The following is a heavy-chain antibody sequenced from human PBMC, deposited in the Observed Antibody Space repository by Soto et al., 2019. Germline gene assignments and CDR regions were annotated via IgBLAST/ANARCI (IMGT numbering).Heavy chain of an antibody. CDR1: GGTFSSYA. Sequence: ASVKVSCKASGGTFSSYAISWVRQAPGQGLEWMGGIIPIFGTANYAQKFQGRVTITADKSTSTAYMELSSLRSEDTAVYYCARVGAAPPGNWFDPWGQGTLVTVSS. CDR2: IIPIFGTA. D-gene: IGHD6-13*01. J-gene: IGHJ5*02. CDR3: ARVGAAPPGNWFDP. V-gene: IGHV1-69*06.